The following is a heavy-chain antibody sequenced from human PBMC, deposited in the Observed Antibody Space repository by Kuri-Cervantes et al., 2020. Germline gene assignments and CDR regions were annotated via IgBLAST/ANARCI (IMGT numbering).Heavy chain of an antibody. CDR1: GFTFTSSA. J-gene: IGHJ3*02. D-gene: IGHD3-9*01. CDR2: IVVGSGNT. CDR3: ASLGGNVLRYFDWSSDAFDI. V-gene: IGHV1-58*01. Sequence: SVKVSCKASGFTFTSSAVQWVRQARGQRLEWIGWIVVGSGNTNYAQKFQERVTITRDMSTSTAYMELSSLRAEDTAVYYCASLGGNVLRYFDWSSDAFDIWGQGTMVTVSS.